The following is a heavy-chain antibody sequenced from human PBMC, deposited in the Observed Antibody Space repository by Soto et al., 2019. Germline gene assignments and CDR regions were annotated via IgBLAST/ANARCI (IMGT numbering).Heavy chain of an antibody. V-gene: IGHV1-69*01. J-gene: IGHJ5*02. CDR1: AGTFSSYA. CDR3: ARDASYDSSGYYQGSWFDP. CDR2: IIPFFGTT. D-gene: IGHD3-22*01. Sequence: QVQLVQSGAEVKKPGSSVQVSCKASAGTFSSYAITWVRQAPGQGLEWMGRIIPFFGTTNYAPKFQGRVTITADESTSTAYMELSSLISEDTAVYYCARDASYDSSGYYQGSWFDPWGQGTLVTVSS.